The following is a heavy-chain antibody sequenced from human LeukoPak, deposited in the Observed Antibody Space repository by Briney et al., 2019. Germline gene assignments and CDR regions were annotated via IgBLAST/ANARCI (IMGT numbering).Heavy chain of an antibody. D-gene: IGHD1-26*01. V-gene: IGHV5-51*01. CDR2: IYPGDSGT. CDR1: GYSFTSYW. J-gene: IGHJ6*02. CDR3: ARLREENYYYGMDV. Sequence: GESLKVSCKGSGYSFTSYWIAWVRQMPGKGLEWMGIIYPGDSGTRYSPSFQGQVTISADKSISTAYLHWSSLRASDTAMYYCARLREENYYYGMDVWGQGTTVTVSS.